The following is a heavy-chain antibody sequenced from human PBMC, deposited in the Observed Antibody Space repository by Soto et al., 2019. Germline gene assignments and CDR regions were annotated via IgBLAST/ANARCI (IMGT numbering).Heavy chain of an antibody. CDR3: ARARDSGYDFDY. CDR2: IIPIFGTA. V-gene: IGHV1-69*13. Sequence: GASVKVSCKASGGTFSSYAISWVRQAPGQGLEWMGGIIPIFGTANYAQKFQGRVTITADESTSTAYMELSSLRSEDTAVYYCARARDSGYDFDYWGQGTLVTVSS. J-gene: IGHJ4*02. CDR1: GGTFSSYA. D-gene: IGHD5-12*01.